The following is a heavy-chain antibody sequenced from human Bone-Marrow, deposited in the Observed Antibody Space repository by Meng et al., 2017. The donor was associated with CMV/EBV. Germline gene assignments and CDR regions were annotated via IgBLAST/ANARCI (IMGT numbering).Heavy chain of an antibody. CDR2: IIPIFGTA. V-gene: IGHV1-69*05. CDR1: GGTFSSYA. Sequence: SVKVSCKASGGTFSSYAISWVRQAPGQGLEWMGGIIPIFGTANYAQKFQGRVTITTDESTSTAYMELRSLRSDDTAVYYCAREEAYSYGFDYYYYGMDVWGQGTTVTVSS. CDR3: AREEAYSYGFDYYYYGMDV. D-gene: IGHD5-18*01. J-gene: IGHJ6*02.